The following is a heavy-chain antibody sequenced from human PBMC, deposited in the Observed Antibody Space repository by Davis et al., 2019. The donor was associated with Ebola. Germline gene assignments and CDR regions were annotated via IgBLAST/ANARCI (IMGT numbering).Heavy chain of an antibody. CDR3: ARRGWGDILTDDAFDI. V-gene: IGHV4-34*01. J-gene: IGHJ3*02. Sequence: SETLSLTCAVYGGSFSGYYWSWIRQPPGKGLEWIGEINHSGSTNYNPSLKSRVTISVDTSKNQFSLKLSSVTAADTAVYYCARRGWGDILTDDAFDIWGQGTMVTVSS. CDR1: GGSFSGYY. CDR2: INHSGST. D-gene: IGHD3-9*01.